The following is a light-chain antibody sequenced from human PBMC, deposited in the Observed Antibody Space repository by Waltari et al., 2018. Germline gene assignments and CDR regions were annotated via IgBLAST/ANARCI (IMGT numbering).Light chain of an antibody. CDR2: EVT. CDR1: RSDVGKYNL. V-gene: IGLV2-23*02. CDR3: CSYAGSGIVI. Sequence: QSALTQPASVSGSPGQSLTISCTGTRSDVGKYNLVSWYQQNPGKVPKVMIYEVTTRPSGVSNRFSGSKSGNTASLTISGLQAEDEADYYCCSYAGSGIVIFGGGTKLTVL. J-gene: IGLJ2*01.